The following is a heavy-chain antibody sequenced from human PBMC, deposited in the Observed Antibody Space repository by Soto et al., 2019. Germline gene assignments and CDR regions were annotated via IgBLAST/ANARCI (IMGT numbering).Heavy chain of an antibody. J-gene: IGHJ6*02. CDR3: ARFMDSEGMDV. V-gene: IGHV4-59*01. CDR1: GGSIIRYY. Sequence: SETLSLTCTVSGGSIIRYYWSWIRQPPGKGLEWIGYIYYSGSTNYNPSLKSRVTISVDTSKNQFSLKLSSVTAADTAVYYRARFMDSEGMDVWGQGTTVTVSS. CDR2: IYYSGST.